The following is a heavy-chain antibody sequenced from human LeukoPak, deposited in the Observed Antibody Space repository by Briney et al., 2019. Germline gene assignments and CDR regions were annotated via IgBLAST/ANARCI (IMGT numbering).Heavy chain of an antibody. V-gene: IGHV3-21*01. Sequence: GGSLRLSCAASGFTFSSYAMHWVRQAPGKGLEWVSSISSSSSYIYYADSVKGRFTISRDNAKNSLYLQMNSLRAEDTAVYYCARSDPPLRYYFDYWGQGTLVTVSS. CDR1: GFTFSSYA. CDR3: ARSDPPLRYYFDY. CDR2: ISSSSSYI. J-gene: IGHJ4*02.